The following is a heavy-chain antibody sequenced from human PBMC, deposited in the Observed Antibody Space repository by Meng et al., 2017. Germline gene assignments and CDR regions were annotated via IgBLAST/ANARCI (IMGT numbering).Heavy chain of an antibody. CDR3: ARGVGYGGNSLYFDY. Sequence: QVTLLSAGAEVKRPGSSVKVSCKASGGTFSSYAISWVRQAPGQGLEWMGGIIPIFGTANYAQKFQGRVTITADKSTSTAYMELSSLRSEDTAVYYCARGVGYGGNSLYFDYWGQGTLVTVSS. J-gene: IGHJ4*02. D-gene: IGHD4-23*01. CDR2: IIPIFGTA. CDR1: GGTFSSYA. V-gene: IGHV1-69*14.